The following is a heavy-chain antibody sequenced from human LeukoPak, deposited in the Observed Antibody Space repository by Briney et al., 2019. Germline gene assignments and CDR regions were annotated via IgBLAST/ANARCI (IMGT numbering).Heavy chain of an antibody. Sequence: SETLSLTCAVYGGSFSGYYWSWIRQPPGKGLEWIGEINHSGSTNYNPSLKSRVTISVDTSKNQFSLKLSSVTAADTAVYYCARLDSGSYEADYWGQGTLVTVSS. CDR1: GGSFSGYY. D-gene: IGHD1-26*01. J-gene: IGHJ4*02. CDR2: INHSGST. V-gene: IGHV4-34*01. CDR3: ARLDSGSYEADY.